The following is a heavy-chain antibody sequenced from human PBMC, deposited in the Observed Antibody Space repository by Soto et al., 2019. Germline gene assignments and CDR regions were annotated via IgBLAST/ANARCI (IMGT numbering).Heavy chain of an antibody. Sequence: GGSLRLSCAASGFTFSSYSMNWVRQAPGKGLEWVSSISSSSSYIYYADSVKGRFTISRDNAKNSLYLQMNSLRAEDTAVYYCAREGSERVYSTYYGMDVWGQGTTVTVSS. CDR1: GFTFSSYS. V-gene: IGHV3-21*01. CDR3: AREGSERVYSTYYGMDV. J-gene: IGHJ6*02. CDR2: ISSSSSYI. D-gene: IGHD2-8*01.